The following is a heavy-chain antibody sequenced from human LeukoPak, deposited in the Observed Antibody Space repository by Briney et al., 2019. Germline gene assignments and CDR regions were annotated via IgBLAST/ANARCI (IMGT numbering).Heavy chain of an antibody. CDR1: GNTVTSYY. CDR3: ARDRHMVRGVIIAIWFDP. J-gene: IGHJ5*02. Sequence: GASVKVSCKASGNTVTSYYMRWVRQAPGQGLEWMGWINPNSGGTNYAQKFQGRVTMTRDTSISTAYMELSRLRSDDTAVYYCARDRHMVRGVIIAIWFDPWGQGTLVTVSS. D-gene: IGHD3-10*01. CDR2: INPNSGGT. V-gene: IGHV1-2*02.